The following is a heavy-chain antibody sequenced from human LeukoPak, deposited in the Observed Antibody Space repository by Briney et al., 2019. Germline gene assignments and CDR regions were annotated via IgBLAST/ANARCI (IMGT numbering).Heavy chain of an antibody. CDR2: INPNSGGT. D-gene: IGHD3-3*01. J-gene: IGHJ4*02. Sequence: ASVKVSCKASGYTFTGYYMHWVRQAPGQGLEWMERINPNSGGTNYAQKFQGGVTMTRDTSISTAYMELSRLRSDDTAVYYCATTGIFGVAKGYFDYWGQGTLVTVSS. CDR1: GYTFTGYY. V-gene: IGHV1-2*06. CDR3: ATTGIFGVAKGYFDY.